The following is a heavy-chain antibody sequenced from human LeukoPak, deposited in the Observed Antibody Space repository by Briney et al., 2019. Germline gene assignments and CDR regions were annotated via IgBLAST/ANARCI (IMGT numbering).Heavy chain of an antibody. CDR3: ARGPSSGWSLFDY. V-gene: IGHV4-4*07. J-gene: IGHJ4*02. CDR1: GGSISSYY. Sequence: SETLSLTCTVSGGSISSYYWSWIRQPAGKGLEWIGRIYSSGSTDYNPSLKSRVTMSVDTSKNQFSLNLSSLTAADTAVYYCARGPSSGWSLFDYWGQGTLVTVSS. D-gene: IGHD6-19*01. CDR2: IYSSGST.